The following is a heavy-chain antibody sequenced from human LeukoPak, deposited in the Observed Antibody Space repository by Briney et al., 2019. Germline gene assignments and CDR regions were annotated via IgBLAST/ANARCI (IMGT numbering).Heavy chain of an antibody. V-gene: IGHV3-33*01. CDR2: TWYDGSNK. Sequence: GRSLRLSCAASGFTFSSYGMHWVRQAPGKGLEWVAVTWYDGSNKYYADSVKGRFTISRDNSKNTLFLQMNSLRAEDTAVYYCARDAPKYSSGWCLGYWGQGTLVTVSS. J-gene: IGHJ4*02. CDR3: ARDAPKYSSGWCLGY. CDR1: GFTFSSYG. D-gene: IGHD6-19*01.